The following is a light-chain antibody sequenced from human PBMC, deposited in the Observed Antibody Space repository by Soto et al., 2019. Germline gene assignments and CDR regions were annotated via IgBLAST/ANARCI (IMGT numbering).Light chain of an antibody. J-gene: IGLJ3*02. Sequence: QSALTQPASASGSPGQSVTISCTGTSSDVGGYNYVSWYQQHPGKAPKLMIYEVSKRPSGVPDRFSGSKSGNTASLTVSGLQAEDEADYYCISYAGSNNRVFGGGTKVTVL. CDR2: EVS. V-gene: IGLV2-8*01. CDR3: ISYAGSNNRV. CDR1: SSDVGGYNY.